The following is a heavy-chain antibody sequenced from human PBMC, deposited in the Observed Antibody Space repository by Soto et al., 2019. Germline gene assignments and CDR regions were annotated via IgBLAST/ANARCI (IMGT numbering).Heavy chain of an antibody. CDR2: IKQDGSDK. D-gene: IGHD3-10*01. CDR3: ARGGRPDI. J-gene: IGHJ3*02. CDR1: GFTFNIYW. V-gene: IGHV3-7*01. Sequence: PGGSLRLSCAASGFTFNIYWMSWVRQAPGKGLEWVANIKQDGSDKYYVDSVKGRFTISRDNTKNSLYLQMNSLRVDDTAVYYCARGGRPDIWGQGTMVTVSS.